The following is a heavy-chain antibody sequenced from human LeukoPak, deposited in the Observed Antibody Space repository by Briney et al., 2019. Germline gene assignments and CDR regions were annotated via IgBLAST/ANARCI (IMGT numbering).Heavy chain of an antibody. D-gene: IGHD3-3*01. Sequence: GGSLRLSCAASGFTFSSYAMSWVRQAPGKGLEWVSAISGSGGSTYYADSVKGRFTISRDNSKNTLYLQMNSLRAEDTAVYHCAKDKGYDFWTFFDYWGQGTLVTVSS. J-gene: IGHJ4*02. CDR2: ISGSGGST. CDR1: GFTFSSYA. V-gene: IGHV3-23*01. CDR3: AKDKGYDFWTFFDY.